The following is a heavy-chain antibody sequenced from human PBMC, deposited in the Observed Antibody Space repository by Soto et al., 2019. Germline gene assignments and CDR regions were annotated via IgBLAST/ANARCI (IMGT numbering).Heavy chain of an antibody. J-gene: IGHJ6*02. CDR3: TRTQTDSSGWYGGYYYYYGMDV. D-gene: IGHD6-19*01. CDR1: GFTFSNAW. V-gene: IGHV3-15*01. Sequence: GGSLRLSCAASGFTFSNAWMSWVRQSPGKGLEWVGRVKSKTDGGTTDYAAPVKGRFTISRDDSKNTLYLQMNSMKTQDTAVYYCTRTQTDSSGWYGGYYYYYGMDVWGQGTTVTVSS. CDR2: VKSKTDGGTT.